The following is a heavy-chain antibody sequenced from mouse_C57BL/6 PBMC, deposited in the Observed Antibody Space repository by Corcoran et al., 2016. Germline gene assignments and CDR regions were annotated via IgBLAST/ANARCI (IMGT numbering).Heavy chain of an antibody. D-gene: IGHD2-4*01. CDR3: ARKGYDYERAYYFDY. J-gene: IGHJ2*01. V-gene: IGHV1-19*01. CDR1: GYTFTDYY. Sequence: EVQLQQSGPVLVKPGASVKMSCKASGYTFTDYYMNWVKQSHGKSLEWIGVINPYNGGTSYNQKFKGKATLTVDKSSSTAYMELNSLTSEDSAVYYCARKGYDYERAYYFDYWGQGTTLTVSS. CDR2: INPYNGGT.